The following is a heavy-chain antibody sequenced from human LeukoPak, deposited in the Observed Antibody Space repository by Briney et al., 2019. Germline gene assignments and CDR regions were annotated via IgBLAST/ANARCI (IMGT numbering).Heavy chain of an antibody. J-gene: IGHJ3*02. CDR2: IKTKSEGGTT. Sequence: GGSLRLSCAASGFTFNNAWMSWVHQGPGKGLEWVGRIKTKSEGGTTDYAAPVKGRFIISRDDSKNTLFLQMNSLKTEDTAVYYCTAQYSGYVEAFDIWGQGTRVTVSS. V-gene: IGHV3-15*01. CDR1: GFTFNNAW. CDR3: TAQYSGYVEAFDI. D-gene: IGHD5-12*01.